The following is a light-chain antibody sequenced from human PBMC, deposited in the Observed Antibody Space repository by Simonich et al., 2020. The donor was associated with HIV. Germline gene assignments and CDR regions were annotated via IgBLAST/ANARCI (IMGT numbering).Light chain of an antibody. Sequence: DIQLTQFPSFLSASVGDRVTITCRASQGFSSYLAWYQQKPGKAPKLLIYKASNLESGVTSRFSGSGSGTEFTLTISSLQPDDFATYYCQQYNRYWTFGQGTKVEIK. CDR1: QGFSSY. CDR3: QQYNRYWT. CDR2: KAS. V-gene: IGKV1-5*03. J-gene: IGKJ1*01.